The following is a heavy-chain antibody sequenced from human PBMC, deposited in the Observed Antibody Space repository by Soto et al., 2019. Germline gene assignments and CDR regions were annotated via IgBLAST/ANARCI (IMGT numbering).Heavy chain of an antibody. Sequence: PSETLSLTCTVSGASITSYAWNWIRQPPGKGLEWIGHISYSGGTKYNPSLESRVSISIDSSKNQFSLKLNSVTAADMAVYYCARVPGPWGQGTLVTV. CDR2: ISYSGGT. V-gene: IGHV4-59*01. CDR1: GASITSYA. CDR3: ARVPGP. J-gene: IGHJ5*02.